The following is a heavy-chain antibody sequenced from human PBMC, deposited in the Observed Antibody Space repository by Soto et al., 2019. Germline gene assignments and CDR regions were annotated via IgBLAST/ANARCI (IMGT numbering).Heavy chain of an antibody. V-gene: IGHV4-34*01. CDR2: INHSGST. Sequence: QVQLQQWGAGLLKPSETLSLTCAVYGGSFSGYYWSWIRQPPGKGLEWIGEINHSGSTNYNPSLKSRVTISVDTSKNQCSLKLSSVTAADTAVYYCARGGGHPPPDIVLMVYADRFPWFDPWGQGTLVTVSS. D-gene: IGHD2-8*01. CDR1: GGSFSGYY. CDR3: ARGGGHPPPDIVLMVYADRFPWFDP. J-gene: IGHJ5*02.